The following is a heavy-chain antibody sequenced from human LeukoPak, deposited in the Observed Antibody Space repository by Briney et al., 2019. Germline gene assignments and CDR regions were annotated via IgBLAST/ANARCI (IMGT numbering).Heavy chain of an antibody. D-gene: IGHD1-26*01. CDR2: IRSRGGTI. V-gene: IGHV3-48*04. CDR3: AKTRGTYYAYYYYMDV. J-gene: IGHJ6*03. CDR1: GFTFSSFG. Sequence: PGGSLRLSCAASGFTFSSFGMSWVRQAPGKGLEWVSYIRSRGGTIYYADSVKGRFTISRDNAKNSLYLQMDSLRAEDTAVYYCAKTRGTYYAYYYYMDVWGKGTTVTVSS.